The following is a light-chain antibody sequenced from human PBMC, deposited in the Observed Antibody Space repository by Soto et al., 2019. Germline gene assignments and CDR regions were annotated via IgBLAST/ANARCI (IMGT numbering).Light chain of an antibody. V-gene: IGKV1-5*03. CDR2: KAS. CDR1: QSISSW. CDR3: QQYNSYPT. J-gene: IGKJ5*01. Sequence: DIRMTQSPSTLSASVGDRVTITCRASQSISSWLAWYQQKPGKAPKLLIYKASSLESGVPSRFSGSGSGTECTLTISSLQPDDFATYYGQQYNSYPTFGQGTRLEIK.